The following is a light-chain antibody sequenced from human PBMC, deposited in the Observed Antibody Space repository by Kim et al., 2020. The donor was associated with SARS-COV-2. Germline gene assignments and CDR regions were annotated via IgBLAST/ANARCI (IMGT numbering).Light chain of an antibody. J-gene: IGKJ4*01. CDR2: VAS. CDR3: QKYNNSPLT. V-gene: IGKV3D-15*01. Sequence: VSPGAEAPPSCRASQSVSSDFACCQQKPGQAPRLLIYVASTRATGIPDRFSGSGSVTEFTLTLSSLQSEDFAVYYCQKYNNSPLTFGGGTTVDIK. CDR1: QSVSSD.